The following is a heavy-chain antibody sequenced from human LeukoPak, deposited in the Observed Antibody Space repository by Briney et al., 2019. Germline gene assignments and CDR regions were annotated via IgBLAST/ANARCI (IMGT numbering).Heavy chain of an antibody. CDR1: GGTFSSYA. CDR3: ARDAGYCSSTSCSPTEYYYGMDV. Sequence: ASVKVSCKASGGTFSSYAISWVRQAPGQGLEWMGGIIPIFGTANYAQKFQGRVTITADESTSTAYMELSSLRSEDTAVYYCARDAGYCSSTSCSPTEYYYGMDVWGKGTTVTVSS. J-gene: IGHJ6*04. D-gene: IGHD2-2*03. CDR2: IIPIFGTA. V-gene: IGHV1-69*01.